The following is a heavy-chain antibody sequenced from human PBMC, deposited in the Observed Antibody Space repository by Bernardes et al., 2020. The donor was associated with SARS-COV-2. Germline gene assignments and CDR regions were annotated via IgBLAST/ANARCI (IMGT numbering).Heavy chain of an antibody. J-gene: IGHJ5*02. CDR2: IGSAGET. Sequence: VWSLRLSCAASGFTFSSYDMHWVRQATGKGLEWVSTIGSAGETYYEGSVKGRFTISRENARKSLYLQMNSLRAGDTAVYYCARGLAGDPGWFDPWGQGTLVTVSS. CDR1: GFTFSSYD. CDR3: ARGLAGDPGWFDP. V-gene: IGHV3-13*01. D-gene: IGHD6-19*01.